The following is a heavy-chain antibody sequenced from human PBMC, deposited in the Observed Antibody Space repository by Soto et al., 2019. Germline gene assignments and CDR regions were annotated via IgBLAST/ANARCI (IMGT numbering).Heavy chain of an antibody. CDR2: INNDGSST. J-gene: IGHJ6*02. D-gene: IGHD2-21*01. Sequence: GGSLRLSCAASGFTFSSFWMHWVRQAPGKGLVWVSRINNDGSSTAYADSVKGRFTISRDNAKSTLYLQVTSLRAKDTAVYYCARDPLIGNTDYGLDVWGQGTTVTVSS. CDR3: ARDPLIGNTDYGLDV. V-gene: IGHV3-74*01. CDR1: GFTFSSFW.